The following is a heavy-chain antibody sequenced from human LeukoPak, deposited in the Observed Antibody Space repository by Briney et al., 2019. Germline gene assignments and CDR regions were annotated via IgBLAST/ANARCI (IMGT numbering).Heavy chain of an antibody. D-gene: IGHD1-26*01. CDR3: AGGPIVGAPHFDY. J-gene: IGHJ4*02. Sequence: SETLSLTCTFSGGSISSYYWSWIRQPAGKGLEGIGRIYTSGSTNYNPSLKSRVTMSVDTSKNQFSLKLSSVTAAETAVYYCAGGPIVGAPHFDYCGQGTLVTVSS. CDR1: GGSISSYY. CDR2: IYTSGST. V-gene: IGHV4-4*07.